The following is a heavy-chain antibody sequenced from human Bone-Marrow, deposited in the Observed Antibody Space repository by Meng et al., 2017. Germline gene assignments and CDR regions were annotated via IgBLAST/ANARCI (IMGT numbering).Heavy chain of an antibody. CDR3: ARGRRGYCSGGSCYHSNWFDP. Sequence: QRRAPGPDLVNPSTTLSLTCTVSGGSISSGGYYWSWIRQHPGKGLEWIGYIYYSGSTYYNPSLKSLVTISVDTSKNQFSLKLSSVTAADTAVYYCARGRRGYCSGGSCYHSNWFDPWGQGTLVTVSS. V-gene: IGHV4-31*01. CDR1: GGSISSGGYY. J-gene: IGHJ5*02. CDR2: IYYSGST. D-gene: IGHD2-15*01.